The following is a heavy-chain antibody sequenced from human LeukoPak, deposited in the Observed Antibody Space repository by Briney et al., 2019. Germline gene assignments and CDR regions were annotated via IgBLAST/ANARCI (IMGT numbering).Heavy chain of an antibody. CDR2: INHSGST. V-gene: IGHV4-34*01. D-gene: IGHD6-19*01. J-gene: IGHJ4*02. Sequence: SETLSLTCAVYGGSFSGYYWSWIRQPPGKGLEWTGEINHSGSTNYNPSLKSRVTISVDTSKNQFSLKLSSVTAADTAVYYCATIIAVAGNYYFDYWGQGTLVTVSS. CDR1: GGSFSGYY. CDR3: ATIIAVAGNYYFDY.